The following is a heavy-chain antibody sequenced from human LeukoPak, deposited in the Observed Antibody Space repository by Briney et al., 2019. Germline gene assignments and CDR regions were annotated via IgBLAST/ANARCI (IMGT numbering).Heavy chain of an antibody. V-gene: IGHV3-23*01. CDR3: ASQTLSGYGNY. J-gene: IGHJ4*02. CDR2: ISGSGGST. Sequence: GGSLRLSCAASGFTFSSCAMSWVRQAPGKGPEWVSAISGSGGSTYYADSVKGRFTISRDNSKNTLYLQMNSLRAEDTAVYYCASQTLSGYGNYWGQGTLVTVSS. D-gene: IGHD6-25*01. CDR1: GFTFSSCA.